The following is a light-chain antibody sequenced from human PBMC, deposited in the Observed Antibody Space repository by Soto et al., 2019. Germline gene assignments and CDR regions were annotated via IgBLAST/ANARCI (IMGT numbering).Light chain of an antibody. J-gene: IGLJ1*01. CDR1: SSDVGGYNY. V-gene: IGLV2-8*01. CDR2: EVS. Sequence: QSALTQPPSASGSPGQSVTISCTGTSSDVGGYNYVSWYQQHPGKAPKLMIYEVSKRPSGVPDRFSGSKSGNTASLTVSGLQAEDEAEYYCSSYAGSSYVFGTGTKVTVL. CDR3: SSYAGSSYV.